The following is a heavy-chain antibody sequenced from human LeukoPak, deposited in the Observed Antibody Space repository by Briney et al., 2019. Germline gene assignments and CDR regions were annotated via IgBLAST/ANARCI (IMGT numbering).Heavy chain of an antibody. CDR3: TTHGVDTAMVPVFYFDY. CDR2: IKGKTDGGTT. V-gene: IGHV3-15*01. Sequence: GGSLRLSCAASGFTFSNPWMSWVRQAPGKGLEWVGRIKGKTDGGTTDYAAPVKGRFTISRDDSKNTLHLQMNSLKTEDTAVYYCTTHGVDTAMVPVFYFDYWGQGTLVTVSS. D-gene: IGHD5-18*01. CDR1: GFTFSNPW. J-gene: IGHJ4*02.